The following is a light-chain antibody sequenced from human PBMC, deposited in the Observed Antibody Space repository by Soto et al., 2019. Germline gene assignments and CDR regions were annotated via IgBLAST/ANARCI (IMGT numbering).Light chain of an antibody. J-gene: IGLJ3*02. CDR2: DNN. CDR3: GTWDSSLGAGV. CDR1: SSNIGSNY. V-gene: IGLV1-51*01. Sequence: QSVLTQPPSVSAAPGQKVTISCSGSSSNIGSNYVSWYQQLPGTGPKLLFYDNNERPSGIPDRFSGSKSGTSATLGITGLQTGDEADYYCGTWDSSLGAGVFGGGTQLTVL.